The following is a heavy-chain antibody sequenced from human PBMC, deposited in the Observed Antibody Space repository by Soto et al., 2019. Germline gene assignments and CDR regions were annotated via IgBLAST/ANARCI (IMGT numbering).Heavy chain of an antibody. J-gene: IGHJ6*03. D-gene: IGHD3-3*01. CDR2: IYWDDDK. Sequence: QITLKESGPTLVNPTQTLTLTCTFSGFSLSTSGVGVGWIRQPPGKALEWLALIYWDDDKRYSPSLKSRLTITKDTSKNQVVLTMTNRDPVDTATYYCARQNPYYDFWSGYYGRFYYYYMDVWGKGTTVTVSS. CDR1: GFSLSTSGVG. CDR3: ARQNPYYDFWSGYYGRFYYYYMDV. V-gene: IGHV2-5*02.